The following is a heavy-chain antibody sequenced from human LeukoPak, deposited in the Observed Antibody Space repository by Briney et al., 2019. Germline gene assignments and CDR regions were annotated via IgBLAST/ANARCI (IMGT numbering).Heavy chain of an antibody. D-gene: IGHD3-16*01. V-gene: IGHV1-69*06. CDR1: GGSFSDHG. J-gene: IGHJ6*03. CDR2: IIPIFGTA. Sequence: EASVKVSCKASGGSFSDHGISWVRQAPGQGLEWMGGIIPIFGTANYAQKFQGRVTITADKSTSTAYMELSSLRSEDTAVYYCARGSPVRFYYMDVWGKGTTVTVSS. CDR3: ARGSPVRFYYMDV.